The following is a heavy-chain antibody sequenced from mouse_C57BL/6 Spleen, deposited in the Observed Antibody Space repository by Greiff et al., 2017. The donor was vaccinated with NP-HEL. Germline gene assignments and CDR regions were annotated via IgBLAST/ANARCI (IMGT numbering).Heavy chain of an antibody. D-gene: IGHD1-1*01. Sequence: QVQLQQPGAELVKPGASVKLSCKASGYTFTSYWMHWVKQRPGQGLEWIGMIHPNSVSTNYNEKFKSKATLTVDKSSSTAYMQLSSLTSEDSAVYYCAYYYGSSYVYFDVWGTGTTVTVAS. CDR2: IHPNSVST. CDR1: GYTFTSYW. J-gene: IGHJ1*03. CDR3: AYYYGSSYVYFDV. V-gene: IGHV1-64*01.